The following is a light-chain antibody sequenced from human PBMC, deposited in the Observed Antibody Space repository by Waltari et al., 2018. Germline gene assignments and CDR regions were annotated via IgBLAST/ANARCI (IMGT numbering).Light chain of an antibody. CDR1: QSVSNSY. Sequence: EIVLTQSPGTLSLSPGERAALSCRASQSVSNSYLAWYQQKPGQAPRLLIYGASNRATGIPDRFSGSASGTDFTLTISRPEREDFAVYYCQQYGSSPPTLTFGGGTKVEIK. V-gene: IGKV3-20*01. CDR3: QQYGSSPPTLT. CDR2: GAS. J-gene: IGKJ4*01.